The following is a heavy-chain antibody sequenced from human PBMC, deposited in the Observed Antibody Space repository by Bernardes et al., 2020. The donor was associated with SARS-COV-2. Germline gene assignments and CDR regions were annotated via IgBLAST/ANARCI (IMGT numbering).Heavy chain of an antibody. CDR1: GGSISSHF. D-gene: IGHD6-19*01. CDR2: IYNSGTT. CDR3: AGTKQWLAFEY. V-gene: IGHV4-59*11. Sequence: SETLSLTCTVSGGSISSHFWSWFRQPPGRALEWIGNIYNSGTTNYDPSLRSRVTISVDTSKNQLSLNLNSMTAADTAIYYCAGTKQWLAFEYWGRGSLVTVSS. J-gene: IGHJ4*02.